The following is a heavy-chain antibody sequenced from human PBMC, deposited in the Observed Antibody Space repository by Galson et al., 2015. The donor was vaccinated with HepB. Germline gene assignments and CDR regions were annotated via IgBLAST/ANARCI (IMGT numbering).Heavy chain of an antibody. CDR1: GFSLSNARMG. V-gene: IGHV2-26*01. D-gene: IGHD6-19*01. CDR2: IFSNDEK. Sequence: PALVKPTQTLTLTCTVSGFSLSNARMGVSWIRQPPGKALEWLAHIFSNDEKSYSTSLKSRLTISKDTSKSQVVLTMTNMDPVDTATYYCARTVRTVAVPDYWGQGTLVTVSS. J-gene: IGHJ4*02. CDR3: ARTVRTVAVPDY.